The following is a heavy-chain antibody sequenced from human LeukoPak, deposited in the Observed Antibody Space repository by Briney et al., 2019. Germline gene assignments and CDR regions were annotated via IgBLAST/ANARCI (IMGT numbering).Heavy chain of an antibody. CDR3: ARGRYYDSSGPWFDP. CDR2: FCYSGST. V-gene: IGHV4-39*01. CDR1: GGSISSSSYY. Sequence: SETVSLTCTVSGGSISSSSYYWGWIRQPPGKGLEWIGNFCYSGSTTYNPSLKSRVTISVDTSKNQFSLKLSSVTAADTAVYYCARGRYYDSSGPWFDPWGQGTLVTVS. D-gene: IGHD3-22*01. J-gene: IGHJ5*02.